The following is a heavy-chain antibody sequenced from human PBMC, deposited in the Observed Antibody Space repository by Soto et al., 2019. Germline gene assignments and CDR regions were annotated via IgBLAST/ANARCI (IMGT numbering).Heavy chain of an antibody. CDR1: GYTCTSYG. J-gene: IGHJ6*02. CDR2: ISAYNGNT. V-gene: IGHV1-18*01. D-gene: IGHD3-3*01. Sequence: QVQLVQSGAEVKKPGASVKVSCKASGYTCTSYGISWVRQAPGQGLAWMGWISAYNGNTNYAQKLQGRVTMTTDTYTSTAYLELRSLRYDDTAVYYCASDMMSAKIWYYDFWSGEPYGMDVWGQGTTVTVSS. CDR3: ASDMMSAKIWYYDFWSGEPYGMDV.